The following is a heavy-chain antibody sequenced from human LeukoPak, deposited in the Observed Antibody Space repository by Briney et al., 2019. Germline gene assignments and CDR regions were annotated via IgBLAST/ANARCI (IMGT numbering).Heavy chain of an antibody. CDR3: AKVRDSRHFDWLLPTYFDY. V-gene: IGHV3-23*01. CDR2: ISGSGGST. CDR1: GFTFSSYA. Sequence: GGSLRLSCAASGFTFSSYAMSWVRQAPGKGLEWVSAISGSGGSTYYADSVKGRFTISRDNSKNTLYLQMNSLRAEDTAVYYCAKVRDSRHFDWLLPTYFDYWGQGTLVTVSS. D-gene: IGHD3-9*01. J-gene: IGHJ4*02.